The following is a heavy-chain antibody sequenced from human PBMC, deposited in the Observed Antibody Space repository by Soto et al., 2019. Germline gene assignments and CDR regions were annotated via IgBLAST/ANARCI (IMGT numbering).Heavy chain of an antibody. J-gene: IGHJ6*03. CDR2: ISSGGSPI. V-gene: IGHV3-11*01. CDR3: ARDPRYCSGGSCYSARKNHSYYYIDV. CDR1: GFTFSDYY. Sequence: QVQLVESGGGLVKPGGSLRLSCAASGFTFSDYYMSWIRQAPGKGLEWVSYISSGGSPIYYTDSVKGRFTISRDNGENSLYLQMNSLRAGDTAVYYCARDPRYCSGGSCYSARKNHSYYYIDVWGKGTTVTVSS. D-gene: IGHD2-15*01.